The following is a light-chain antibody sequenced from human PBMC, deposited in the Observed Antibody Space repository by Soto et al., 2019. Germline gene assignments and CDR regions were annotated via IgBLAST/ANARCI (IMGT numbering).Light chain of an antibody. Sequence: IQMTKSPSTLSASVGYTVTITCRASQSIRSELAWYQQKPGKAPKLLIYKASSLDSGVPSRFSGSGSGTDFTLTISRLEPEDFAVYYCQQFGSPLTVGGGSKVDI. CDR1: QSIRSE. CDR3: QQFGSPLT. V-gene: IGKV1-5*03. CDR2: KAS. J-gene: IGKJ4*01.